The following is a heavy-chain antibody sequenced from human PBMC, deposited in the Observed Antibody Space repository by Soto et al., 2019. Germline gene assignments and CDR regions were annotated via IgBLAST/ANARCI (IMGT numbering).Heavy chain of an antibody. J-gene: IGHJ6*02. D-gene: IGHD2-8*01. V-gene: IGHV1-2*04. CDR2: INPKSGGT. CDR3: ARGHSTDCSNGVCSFFYNHEMDV. CDR1: GYSFTDYH. Sequence: ASVKVSCKASGYSFTDYHIHWVRQAPGQGLEWLGRINPKSGGTSTAQKFQGWVTMTRDRPISTVYMELTRLRSDDTAVYFCARGHSTDCSNGVCSFFYNHEMDVWGQGTTVTVSS.